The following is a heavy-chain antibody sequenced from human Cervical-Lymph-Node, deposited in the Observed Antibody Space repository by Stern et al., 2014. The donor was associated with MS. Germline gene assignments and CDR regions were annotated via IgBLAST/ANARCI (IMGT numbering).Heavy chain of an antibody. CDR2: IYYAGSP. CDR1: GGSISGYY. D-gene: IGHD6-19*01. Sequence: QLQLQESGPGLVKPSETLSLTCTVSGGSISGYYWSWIRQPPGKGLEWIGYIYYAGSPYYNPSLKSRVTISVDTSKNQFSLKLTSVTTADTAVYYCARGIAVTGRKAFDIWGQGTMVIVSS. CDR3: ARGIAVTGRKAFDI. J-gene: IGHJ3*02. V-gene: IGHV4-59*01.